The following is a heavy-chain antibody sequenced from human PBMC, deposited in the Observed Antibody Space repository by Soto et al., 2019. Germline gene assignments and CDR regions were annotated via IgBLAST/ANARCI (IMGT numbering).Heavy chain of an antibody. V-gene: IGHV1-69*13. Sequence: SVKVSCKASGGTFSSYAISWVRQAPGQGLEWMGGIIPIFGTANYAQKFQGRVTITADESTSTAYMELSSLRSEDTAVYYCARASTSYLRFLEWSQSEHYGMDVWGQGTTVTVSS. D-gene: IGHD3-3*01. CDR3: ARASTSYLRFLEWSQSEHYGMDV. CDR2: IIPIFGTA. J-gene: IGHJ6*02. CDR1: GGTFSSYA.